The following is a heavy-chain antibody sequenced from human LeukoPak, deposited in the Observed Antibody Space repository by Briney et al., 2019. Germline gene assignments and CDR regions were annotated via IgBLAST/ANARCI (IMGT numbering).Heavy chain of an antibody. CDR3: ARATALGIDAFDI. D-gene: IGHD3-10*01. J-gene: IGHJ3*02. Sequence: PSETLSLTCTVSGGSISSYYWSWIRQSPGKGLEWIGYIYYSGSTNYNPSLKSRGTISVDTSKNQFSLKLSSVTAADTAVYYCARATALGIDAFDIWGQGTMVPVSS. CDR2: IYYSGST. V-gene: IGHV4-59*01. CDR1: GGSISSYY.